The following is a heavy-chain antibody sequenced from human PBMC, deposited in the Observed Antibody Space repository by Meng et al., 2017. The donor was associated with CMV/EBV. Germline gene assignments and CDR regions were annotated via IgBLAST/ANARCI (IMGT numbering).Heavy chain of an antibody. J-gene: IGHJ4*02. D-gene: IGHD7-27*01. CDR2: IIPFFHTT. CDR1: GDTFRTYG. V-gene: IGHV1-69*01. Sequence: CQSSGDTFRTYGLRWVRQAPGQGLEWMGGIIPFFHTTYYAQKFQDRVIFTSDEDTKTVYMELRSLRSEDTAVYFCTRGANWGSPFDHWGQGALVTVSS. CDR3: TRGANWGSPFDH.